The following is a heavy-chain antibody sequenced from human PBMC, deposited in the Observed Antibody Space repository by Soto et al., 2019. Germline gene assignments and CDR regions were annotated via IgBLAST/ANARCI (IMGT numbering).Heavy chain of an antibody. CDR1: GGSISSGGYS. Sequence: QLQLQESGSGLVKPSQTLSLTCAVSGGSISSGGYSWSWIRQPPGKGLEWIGYIYHSGSTYYNPSPXSGXTISVDRAKNQFSLKVSSVTAADTAVYYCARVPSPWGQGTLVTVSS. CDR3: ARVPSP. J-gene: IGHJ5*02. V-gene: IGHV4-30-2*01. CDR2: IYHSGST.